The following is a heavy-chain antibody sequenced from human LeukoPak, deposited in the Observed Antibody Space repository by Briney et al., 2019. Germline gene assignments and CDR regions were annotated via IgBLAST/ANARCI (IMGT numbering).Heavy chain of an antibody. CDR1: GGSISSSSYY. J-gene: IGHJ4*02. CDR3: ARDRSIAGGAFDY. V-gene: IGHV4-39*02. D-gene: IGHD6-6*01. Sequence: SETLSLTCTVSGGSISSSSYYWGWIRQHPVKGLEWIGSIYYSGSTYYNSSLKSRVTISVDTSKNQFSLKLSSVTAADTAVYYCARDRSIAGGAFDYWGQGTLVTVSS. CDR2: IYYSGST.